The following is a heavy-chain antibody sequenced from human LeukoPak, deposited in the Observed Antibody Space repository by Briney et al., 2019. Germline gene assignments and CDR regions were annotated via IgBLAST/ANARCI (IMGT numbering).Heavy chain of an antibody. J-gene: IGHJ4*02. CDR1: GGSISSSSYY. Sequence: SETLSLTCTVSGGSISSSSYYWGWIRQPPGKGLEWIGSIYYSGSTYYNPSLKSRVTISVDTSKNQFSLKLSSVTAADTAVYYCASPGHGSREKPPRDYWGQGTLVTVSS. CDR2: IYYSGST. D-gene: IGHD3-10*01. CDR3: ASPGHGSREKPPRDY. V-gene: IGHV4-39*01.